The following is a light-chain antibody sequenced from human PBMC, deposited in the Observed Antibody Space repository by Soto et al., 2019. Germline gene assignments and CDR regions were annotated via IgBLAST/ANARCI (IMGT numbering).Light chain of an antibody. CDR2: DAS. V-gene: IGKV1-5*01. CDR1: QSISSW. Sequence: EIQMTQSPSTLSASVGDRVTITCRASQSISSWLAWYQQKPGKAPKLLIYDASSLESGVPSRFSGSGSGTEFTLTISSLQPDDFATYYCQQYNSYSRTFGQGTKWIS. J-gene: IGKJ1*01. CDR3: QQYNSYSRT.